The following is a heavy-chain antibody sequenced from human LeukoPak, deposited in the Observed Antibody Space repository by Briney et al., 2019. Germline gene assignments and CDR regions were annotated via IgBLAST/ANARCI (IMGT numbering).Heavy chain of an antibody. CDR2: ISSGSSTI. J-gene: IGHJ4*02. CDR3: ARGSNPDY. CDR1: GFTFGTYS. Sequence: GGSLRLSCAASGFTFGTYSINWVRQAPGKGLEWVSYISSGSSTIYHADSVKGRFTISRDNAKNSLYLQMNSLRDEDTAVYYCARGSNPDYWGQGTLVTVSS. V-gene: IGHV3-48*02.